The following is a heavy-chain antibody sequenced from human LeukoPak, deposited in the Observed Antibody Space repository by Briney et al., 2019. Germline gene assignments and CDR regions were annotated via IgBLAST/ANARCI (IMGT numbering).Heavy chain of an antibody. D-gene: IGHD5-12*01. CDR1: GGSISSYY. CDR3: ARQSRRGYSGYYFDY. CDR2: IYYSGST. Sequence: PSETLSLTCTVSGGSISSYYWSWIRQPPGKGLEWIGYIYYSGSTNYNPSLKSRVTISVDTSKNQFSLKLSSVTAADTAVYYCARQSRRGYSGYYFDYWGQGTLVTVSS. V-gene: IGHV4-59*01. J-gene: IGHJ4*02.